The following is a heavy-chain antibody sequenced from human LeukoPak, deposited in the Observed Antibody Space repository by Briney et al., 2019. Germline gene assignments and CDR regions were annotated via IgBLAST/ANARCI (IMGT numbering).Heavy chain of an antibody. J-gene: IGHJ4*02. CDR1: GGSFSGYY. CDR3: ARGPSNTMIVVVIQIFDY. D-gene: IGHD3-22*01. Sequence: SETLSLTCAVYGGSFSGYYWSWIRQPPGKGLEWIGEINHSGSTNYNPSLKSRVTISVDTSKNQFSLKLSSVTAADTAVYYCARGPSNTMIVVVIQIFDYWGQGTLVTVSS. CDR2: INHSGST. V-gene: IGHV4-34*01.